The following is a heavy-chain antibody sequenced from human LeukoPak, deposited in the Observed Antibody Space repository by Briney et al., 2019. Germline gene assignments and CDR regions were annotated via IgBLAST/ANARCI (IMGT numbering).Heavy chain of an antibody. CDR3: ARGRLYSSSDY. CDR2: INHSGST. D-gene: IGHD6-13*01. Sequence: PSETLSLTCAVYGGSFSGYYWSWIRQPPGKGLEWIGEINHSGSTNYNPSLKSRVTISVDTSKNQFSLKLSSVTAAGTAVYYCARGRLYSSSDYWGQGTLVTVSS. CDR1: GGSFSGYY. V-gene: IGHV4-34*01. J-gene: IGHJ4*02.